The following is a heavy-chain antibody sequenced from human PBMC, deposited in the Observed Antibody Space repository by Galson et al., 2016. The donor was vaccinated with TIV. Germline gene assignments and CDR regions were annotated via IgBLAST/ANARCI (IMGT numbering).Heavy chain of an antibody. J-gene: IGHJ3*02. CDR2: VSLSGGFT. V-gene: IGHV3-23*01. CDR1: GFTFRGYV. D-gene: IGHD1-26*01. Sequence: SLRLSCAATGFTFRGYVMSWVRQAPGKGLEWVSTVSLSGGFTYYADSVKGRFTISRDNSKYTLYLQMNALRAEDTAMYYCAKSGESGDYSWDGFEIWGQGTVVIVS. CDR3: AKSGESGDYSWDGFEI.